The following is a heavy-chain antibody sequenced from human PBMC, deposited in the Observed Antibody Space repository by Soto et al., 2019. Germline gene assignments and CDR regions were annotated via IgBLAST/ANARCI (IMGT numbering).Heavy chain of an antibody. CDR2: IYWDDDK. V-gene: IGHV2-5*02. CDR1: GFSLRTSAVG. Sequence: QITLKESGPTLVKPTQTLTLTCTFSGFSLRTSAVGVGWIRQPPGKALEWLALIYWDDDKRYSPSLKNRLTITKDTSKNQVVLTMTNMDPVDTATYYCAHSGGKYPEYYFDYWGQGTLITVSS. J-gene: IGHJ4*02. D-gene: IGHD1-26*01. CDR3: AHSGGKYPEYYFDY.